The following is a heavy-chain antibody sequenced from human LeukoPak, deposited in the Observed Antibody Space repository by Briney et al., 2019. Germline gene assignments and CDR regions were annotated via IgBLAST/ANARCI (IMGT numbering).Heavy chain of an antibody. CDR1: GFTFSSYW. CDR2: IKQDGSEK. D-gene: IGHD3-16*01. J-gene: IGHJ3*02. V-gene: IGHV3-7*01. CDR3: ARDLDVVRLLGIMAYDAFDI. Sequence: GGSLRLSCAASGFTFSSYWMSWVRQAPGKGLEWVANIKQDGSEKYYVDSVEGRFTISRDNAKNSLYLQMNSLRAEDTAVYYCARDLDVVRLLGIMAYDAFDIWGQGTMVTVS.